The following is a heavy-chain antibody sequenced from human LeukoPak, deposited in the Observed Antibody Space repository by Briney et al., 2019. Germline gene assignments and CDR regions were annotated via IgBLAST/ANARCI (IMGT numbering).Heavy chain of an antibody. V-gene: IGHV4-34*01. J-gene: IGHJ3*02. Sequence: SETLSLTCAVYGGSFSGYYWSWIRQPPGKGLEWIGEINHSGSTNYNPSLKSRVTISVDMSKNQFSLKLSSVTAADTAVYYCARYAAKYSSSSPAFDIWGQGTMVTVSS. CDR3: ARYAAKYSSSSPAFDI. CDR1: GGSFSGYY. CDR2: INHSGST. D-gene: IGHD6-6*01.